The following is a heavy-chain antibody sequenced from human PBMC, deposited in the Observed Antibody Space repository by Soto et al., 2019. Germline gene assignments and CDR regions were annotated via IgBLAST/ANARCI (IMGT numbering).Heavy chain of an antibody. Sequence: QITLKESGPTLVQPTQTLTLTCTFSGFSLSTSGVGVGWIRQPPGKALEWLALIYWDDDKRYSPSLKSRLTITKDTSKNQVVLTMTYMDPVDTATYYCAHSYYYDSSGYYAYYFDYWGQGTLVTVSS. CDR1: GFSLSTSGVG. CDR2: IYWDDDK. D-gene: IGHD3-22*01. J-gene: IGHJ4*02. V-gene: IGHV2-5*02. CDR3: AHSYYYDSSGYYAYYFDY.